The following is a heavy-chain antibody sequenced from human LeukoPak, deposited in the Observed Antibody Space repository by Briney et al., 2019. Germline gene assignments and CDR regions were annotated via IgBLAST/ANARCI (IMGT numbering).Heavy chain of an antibody. CDR3: VSRGCTANACFVSSFNCFDH. Sequence: AGGSLRLSCAASGLTFSRYWLTWVRQAPGQGREWLANINQDGSEKNYVDSGKGRFTISRDNAKSSLYLQMNSLRDEDTAVYHCVSRGCTANACFVSSFNCFDHWGQGSLVTVSS. J-gene: IGHJ4*02. V-gene: IGHV3-7*03. CDR1: GLTFSRYW. CDR2: INQDGSEK. D-gene: IGHD2-8*02.